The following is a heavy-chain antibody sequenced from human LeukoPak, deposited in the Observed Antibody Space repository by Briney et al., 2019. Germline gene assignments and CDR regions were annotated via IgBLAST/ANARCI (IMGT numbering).Heavy chain of an antibody. D-gene: IGHD7-27*01. J-gene: IGHJ4*02. CDR3: ARFMGKPY. CDR1: GYSISSGYY. Sequence: PSETLSLTCAVSGYSISSGYYWGWIRQPPGKGLEWIGSIYHSGSTYYNPSLKSRVTISVDTSKNQFSLKLSSVTAADTAVYYCARFMGKPYWGQGTLVTVSS. CDR2: IYHSGST. V-gene: IGHV4-38-2*01.